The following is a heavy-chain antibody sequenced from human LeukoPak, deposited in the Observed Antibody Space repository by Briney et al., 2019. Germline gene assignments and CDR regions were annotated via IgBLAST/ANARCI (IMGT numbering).Heavy chain of an antibody. J-gene: IGHJ3*02. CDR1: GFTFSSYG. CDR2: ISYDGSNK. CDR3: AKGGSGYSFFYPDAFDI. D-gene: IGHD5-12*01. Sequence: PGGSLRLSCAASGFTFSSYGTHWVRQAPGKGLEWVAVISYDGSNKYYADSVKGRFTISRDNSKNTLYLQMNSLRAKDTAVYYCAKGGSGYSFFYPDAFDIWGQGTMVTVSS. V-gene: IGHV3-30*18.